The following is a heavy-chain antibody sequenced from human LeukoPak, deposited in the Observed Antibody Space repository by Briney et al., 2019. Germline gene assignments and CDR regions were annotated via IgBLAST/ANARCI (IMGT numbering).Heavy chain of an antibody. CDR2: IYSGDST. CDR3: ARDLMVRGARGFDY. V-gene: IGHV3-53*01. CDR1: GFSFSDAS. J-gene: IGHJ4*02. D-gene: IGHD3-10*01. Sequence: GGSLRLSCAASGFSFSDASMSWVRQAPGKGLEWVSVIYSGDSTYYADSVKGRFTISRDNSKNTLYLQMNSLRAEDTAVYHCARDLMVRGARGFDYWGQGTLVTVSS.